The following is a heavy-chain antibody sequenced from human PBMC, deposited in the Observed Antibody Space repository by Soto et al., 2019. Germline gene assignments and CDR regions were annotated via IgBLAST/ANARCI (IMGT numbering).Heavy chain of an antibody. CDR1: GYSFTNYW. CDR3: ASPYSGRHPYGMDV. Sequence: VSLKISCKDFGYSFTNYWINGVRQIPGKGLEWMGRIDYSDSIINYRPSFQGHVTISADKSISTAYLQWSSLKASDTAIYFCASPYSGRHPYGMDVWGQGTTVTVSS. J-gene: IGHJ6*02. CDR2: IDYSDSII. D-gene: IGHD1-26*01. V-gene: IGHV5-10-1*01.